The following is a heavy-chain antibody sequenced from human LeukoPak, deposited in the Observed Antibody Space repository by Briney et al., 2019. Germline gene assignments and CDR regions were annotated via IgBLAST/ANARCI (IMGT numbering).Heavy chain of an antibody. CDR2: ISAYNGNT. V-gene: IGHV1-18*04. J-gene: IGHJ3*01. CDR3: ARDSITFGGVIVTL. D-gene: IGHD3-16*02. Sequence: GASVRVSCAASGYTFTSYGISWVRQAPGQGLEWMGWISAYNGNTNYAQTLQGRVTMTTDTSTSTAYMELRSLRSDDTAVYYCARDSITFGGVIVTLWGQGTMVTVSS. CDR1: GYTFTSYG.